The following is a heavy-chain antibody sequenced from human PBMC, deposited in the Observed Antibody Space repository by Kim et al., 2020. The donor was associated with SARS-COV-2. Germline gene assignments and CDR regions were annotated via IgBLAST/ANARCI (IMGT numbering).Heavy chain of an antibody. D-gene: IGHD6-13*01. Sequence: SSPPLKSRVPIPVDTSKNQFSLRVSSVTAADTAVYYCARRPGIAAAGLDYWGQGTLVTVSS. J-gene: IGHJ4*02. CDR3: ARRPGIAAAGLDY. V-gene: IGHV4-39*01.